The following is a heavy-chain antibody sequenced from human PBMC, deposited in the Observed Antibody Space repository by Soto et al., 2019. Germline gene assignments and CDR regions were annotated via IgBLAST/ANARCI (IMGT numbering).Heavy chain of an antibody. V-gene: IGHV4-4*02. CDR2: AHHSGRT. CDR1: GDSISSNW. CDR3: ARSEATGLDY. Sequence: SETLSLTCTVSGDSISSNWWNWVRQSPGKGLEWIGEAHHSGRTNYNPSLKSRVTISVDKSKNHFSLKLSSVTAADTAVYYCARSEATGLDYWGQGTLVTVSS. J-gene: IGHJ4*02. D-gene: IGHD1-26*01.